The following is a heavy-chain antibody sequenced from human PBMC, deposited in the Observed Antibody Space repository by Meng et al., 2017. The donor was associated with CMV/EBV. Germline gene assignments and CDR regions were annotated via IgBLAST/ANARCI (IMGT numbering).Heavy chain of an antibody. Sequence: SISSSSWWSWVRQPPGKGLEWIGEIYHSGGTNYNPSLKSRVTISVDKSKNQFSLKLSSVTAADTAVYYCARAGQQLGSVLHYYGMDVWGQGTTVTVSS. CDR2: IYHSGGT. V-gene: IGHV4-4*02. CDR3: ARAGQQLGSVLHYYGMDV. J-gene: IGHJ6*02. CDR1: SISSSSW. D-gene: IGHD6-13*01.